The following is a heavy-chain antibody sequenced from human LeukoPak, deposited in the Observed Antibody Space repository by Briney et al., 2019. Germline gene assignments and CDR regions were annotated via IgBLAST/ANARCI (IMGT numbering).Heavy chain of an antibody. D-gene: IGHD6-25*01. J-gene: IGHJ5*02. CDR2: IYYSGSA. Sequence: SETLSLTCTVSGGSISDSNYYWGWIRQPPGRGLEWIANIYYSGSAYYSPSLKSRVTVSIDTSKNQFSLRLNSVTAADTAVYYCARQSTIAAARIDPWGQGTLVTVSS. CDR1: GGSISDSNYY. CDR3: ARQSTIAAARIDP. V-gene: IGHV4-39*01.